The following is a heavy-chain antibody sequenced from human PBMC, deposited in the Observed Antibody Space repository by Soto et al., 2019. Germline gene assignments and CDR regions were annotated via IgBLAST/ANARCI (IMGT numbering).Heavy chain of an antibody. J-gene: IGHJ6*02. V-gene: IGHV4-30-4*01. CDR2: IYYSGST. Sequence: QVQLQESGPGLVKPSQTLSLTCTVSGGSISSGDYYWSWIRQPPGKGLEWIGYIYYSGSTYYNPSLKSPVTTAVDTSKNHFSLKLSSVTAADTAVYCCARASPVVTDVWGQGTTVTVSS. CDR1: GGSISSGDYY. D-gene: IGHD5-18*01. CDR3: ARASPVVTDV.